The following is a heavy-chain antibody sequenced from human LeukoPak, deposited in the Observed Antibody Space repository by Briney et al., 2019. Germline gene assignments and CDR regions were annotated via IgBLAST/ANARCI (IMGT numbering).Heavy chain of an antibody. CDR1: GRSISSSSYY. V-gene: IGHV4-39*07. D-gene: IGHD5-24*01. J-gene: IGHJ4*02. Sequence: SETLSLTCTVSGRSISSSSYYWGWIRQPPGKGLEWIGSIYYSGSTYYNPSLKSRVTISVDTSKNQFSLQLSSVTAADTAVYYCARERRDGYKVYFDYWGQGTLVTVSS. CDR2: IYYSGST. CDR3: ARERRDGYKVYFDY.